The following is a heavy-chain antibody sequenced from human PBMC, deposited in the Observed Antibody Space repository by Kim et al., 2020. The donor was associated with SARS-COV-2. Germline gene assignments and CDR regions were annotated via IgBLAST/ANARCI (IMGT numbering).Heavy chain of an antibody. Sequence: SETLSLTCTVSGGSISSYYWSWIRQPPGKGLEWIGYIYYSGSTNYNPSLKSRVTISVDTSKNQFSLKLSSVTAADTAVYYCARIETWVPYYGMDVWGQGTTVTVSS. D-gene: IGHD3-10*01. CDR1: GGSISSYY. J-gene: IGHJ6*02. CDR2: IYYSGST. CDR3: ARIETWVPYYGMDV. V-gene: IGHV4-59*01.